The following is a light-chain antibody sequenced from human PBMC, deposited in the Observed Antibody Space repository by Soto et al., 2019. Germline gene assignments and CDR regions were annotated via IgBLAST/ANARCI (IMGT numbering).Light chain of an antibody. V-gene: IGKV1-9*01. CDR2: DAS. CDR1: QALSNY. CDR3: QQYDNLPLT. Sequence: DIQLTQSPSVLYASVGDTVTITCRASQALSNYLAWYQQKPGKAPKLLIYDASSLESGVPSRFSGSGSGTEFTLTISSLQPDDFATYYCQQYDNLPLTFGQGTRLEIK. J-gene: IGKJ5*01.